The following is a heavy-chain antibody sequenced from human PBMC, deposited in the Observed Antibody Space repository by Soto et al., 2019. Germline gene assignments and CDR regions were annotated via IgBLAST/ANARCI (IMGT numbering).Heavy chain of an antibody. J-gene: IGHJ4*02. V-gene: IGHV4-34*02. CDR2: INESGST. CDR1: AGSFSGYF. D-gene: IGHD2-2*01. CDR3: ARVYCSSTSCHHYFYY. Sequence: QVQLQPWGAGLLRPSETLSLTCAVYAGSFSGYFWSWIRQPPGKGLEWIEEINESGSTNYNPSLKSRVTISIDTSKNQFSLNLSSVAAADAAVYFCARVYCSSTSCHHYFYYWGQGTLVSVSS.